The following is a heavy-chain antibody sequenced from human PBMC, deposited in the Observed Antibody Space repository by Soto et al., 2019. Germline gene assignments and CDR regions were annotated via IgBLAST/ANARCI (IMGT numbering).Heavy chain of an antibody. D-gene: IGHD1-26*01. Sequence: SETLSLTCNVPGDSIGRFYWSWIRQSAGKGLEWIGRVYSTGGVTYNPALKGRVTISLDRSNNHISLEMSSVTAADTAVYFCARDLSGTGLDIWGRGTRVTVSS. CDR1: GDSIGRFY. V-gene: IGHV4-4*07. CDR2: VYSTGGV. CDR3: ARDLSGTGLDI. J-gene: IGHJ6*02.